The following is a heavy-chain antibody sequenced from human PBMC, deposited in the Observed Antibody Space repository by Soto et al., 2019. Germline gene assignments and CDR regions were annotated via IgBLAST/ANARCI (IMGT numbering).Heavy chain of an antibody. CDR1: GYTFTSYA. V-gene: IGHV1-3*01. CDR3: AREFTYCSSTSCYDWFDP. D-gene: IGHD2-2*01. Sequence: GASVKVSCKASGYTFTSYAMHWVRQAPGQRLEWMGWINAGNGNTKYSQKFQGRVTITRDTSASTAYMELSSLRSEDTAVYYCAREFTYCSSTSCYDWFDPWGQGTLVTVSS. CDR2: INAGNGNT. J-gene: IGHJ5*02.